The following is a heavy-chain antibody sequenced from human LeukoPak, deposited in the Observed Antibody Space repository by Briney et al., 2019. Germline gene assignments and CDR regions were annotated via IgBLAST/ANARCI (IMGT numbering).Heavy chain of an antibody. Sequence: ASGKVSCKASGYTFTCYYMHWVRQAPGQGLEWMGWINPNSGGTNYAQKFQGRVTMTRDTSISTAYMELSRLRSDDTAVYYCARLLTNYYAFDIWGQGTMVTVSS. D-gene: IGHD4/OR15-4a*01. V-gene: IGHV1-2*02. CDR3: ARLLTNYYAFDI. CDR2: INPNSGGT. CDR1: GYTFTCYY. J-gene: IGHJ3*02.